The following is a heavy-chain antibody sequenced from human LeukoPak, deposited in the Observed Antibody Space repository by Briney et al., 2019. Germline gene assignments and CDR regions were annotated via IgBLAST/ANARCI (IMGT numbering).Heavy chain of an antibody. CDR1: GFTFSSYA. D-gene: IGHD6-19*01. V-gene: IGHV3-23*01. Sequence: GGSLRLSCTASGFTFSSYAMSWVRQAPGKGLEWVSAISGSGGSTYYADSVKGRFTISRDNSKNTLYLQMNSLRAEDTAVYYCAKDRKWLEYFDYWGQGTLVTVSS. CDR2: ISGSGGST. CDR3: AKDRKWLEYFDY. J-gene: IGHJ4*02.